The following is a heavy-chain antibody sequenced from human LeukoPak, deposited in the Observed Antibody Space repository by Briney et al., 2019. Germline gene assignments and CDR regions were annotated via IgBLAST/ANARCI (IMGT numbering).Heavy chain of an antibody. J-gene: IGHJ5*02. CDR3: ARVVVPGWFDP. CDR1: GGSLSFYY. Sequence: PSETLSLTCGVSGGSLSFYYWSWIRQSPGKGLEWIANIYYSGSTYYNPSLKSRLTISVDTSKNQFSLKLSSVTAADTAVYYCARVVVPGWFDPWGQGNLVTVSS. CDR2: IYYSGST. V-gene: IGHV4-59*12. D-gene: IGHD2-15*01.